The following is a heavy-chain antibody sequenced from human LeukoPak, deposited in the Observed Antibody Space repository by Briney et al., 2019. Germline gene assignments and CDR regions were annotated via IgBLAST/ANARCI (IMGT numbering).Heavy chain of an antibody. CDR2: ITSSSSTI. V-gene: IGHV3-48*02. CDR1: GFTFSTYS. CDR3: ATYYYDSGGFHFHH. D-gene: IGHD3-22*01. Sequence: GGSLRLSCAASGFTFSTYSMNWVRQAPGKGLEWVSYITSSSSTIYYADSVRGRFTISRDDAKNSLYLQMNSLRDEDTAVYYCATYYYDSGGFHFHHWGQGTPVTVSS. J-gene: IGHJ1*01.